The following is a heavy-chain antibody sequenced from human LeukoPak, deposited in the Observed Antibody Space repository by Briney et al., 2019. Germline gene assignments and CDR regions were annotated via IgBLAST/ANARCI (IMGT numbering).Heavy chain of an antibody. J-gene: IGHJ4*02. CDR2: ISHSGST. D-gene: IGHD6-13*01. V-gene: IGHV4-34*01. CDR1: GGSFSGYY. Sequence: SETLSLTCAVYGGSFSGYYWSWIRQPPGKGLEWIGEISHSGSTNYNPSLKIRVTISVDTSKNQFSLKLTSVTAADTAVYYCARTAAAAQDYWGQGTLVTVSS. CDR3: ARTAAAAQDY.